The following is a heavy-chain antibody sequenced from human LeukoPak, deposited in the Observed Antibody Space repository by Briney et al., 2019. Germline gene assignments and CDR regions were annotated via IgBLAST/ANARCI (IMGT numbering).Heavy chain of an antibody. V-gene: IGHV1-46*01. Sequence: ASVKDPCKASGYTFTSYYIHWVRQAPGQGLEWMGIINPSGGSTTYAQKFQGRVTITRDTPTSTVYMVLSSLRSEDTAVYYCARDRYSISSLYDFWGRGTLVTVSS. CDR3: ARDRYSISSLYDF. CDR1: GYTFTSYY. CDR2: INPSGGST. J-gene: IGHJ4*02. D-gene: IGHD6-6*01.